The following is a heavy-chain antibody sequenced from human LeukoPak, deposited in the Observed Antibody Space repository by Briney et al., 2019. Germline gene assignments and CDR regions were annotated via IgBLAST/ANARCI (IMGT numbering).Heavy chain of an antibody. V-gene: IGHV1-69*13. D-gene: IGHD3-22*01. J-gene: IGHJ1*01. CDR1: GGTFSSYG. Sequence: SVKVSCKASGGTFSSYGVNWVRRAPRQGLEWMGGIIPIFGTTNYAQKFQGRVTITADESTSTAYMELSSLRSEDTAVYYCARGSRYYYDSSGYFWVKEYFQHWGQGTLVTVSS. CDR2: IIPIFGTT. CDR3: ARGSRYYYDSSGYFWVKEYFQH.